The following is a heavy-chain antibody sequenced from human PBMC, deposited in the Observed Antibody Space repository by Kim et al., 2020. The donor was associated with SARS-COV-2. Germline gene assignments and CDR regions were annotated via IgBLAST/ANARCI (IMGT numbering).Heavy chain of an antibody. CDR2: IYYSGST. D-gene: IGHD3-22*01. CDR1: GGSISSYY. V-gene: IGHV4-59*08. CDR3: ARPNDSSGYDNAFDI. Sequence: SETLSLTCTVSGGSISSYYWSWIRQPPGKGLEWIGYIYYSGSTNYNPSLKSRVTISVDTSKNQFSLKLSSVTAADTAVYYCARPNDSSGYDNAFDIWGQGTMVTVSS. J-gene: IGHJ3*02.